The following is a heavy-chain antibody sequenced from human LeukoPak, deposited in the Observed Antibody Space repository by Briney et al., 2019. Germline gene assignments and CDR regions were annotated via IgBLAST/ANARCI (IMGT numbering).Heavy chain of an antibody. Sequence: GASVKVSCKASGYTFTSYDINWVRQATGQGLEWMGWMNPNSGNTGYAQKLQGRVTMTTDTSTSTAYMELRSLRSDDTAVYYCARDPPHKTIFGVVINPNWFDPWGQGTLVTVSS. CDR1: GYTFTSYD. CDR2: MNPNSGNT. J-gene: IGHJ5*02. V-gene: IGHV1-8*02. D-gene: IGHD3-3*01. CDR3: ARDPPHKTIFGVVINPNWFDP.